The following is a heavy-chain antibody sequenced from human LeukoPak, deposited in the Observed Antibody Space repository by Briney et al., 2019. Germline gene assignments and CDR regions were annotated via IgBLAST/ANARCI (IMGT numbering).Heavy chain of an antibody. D-gene: IGHD5-12*01. J-gene: IGHJ4*02. V-gene: IGHV4-34*01. CDR3: ARAPVVVARYVY. CDR1: GGSFSGYY. CDR2: INHSGST. Sequence: TSETLSLTCAVYGGSFSGYYWSWIRQPPGKGLEWIGEINHSGSTNYNPSLKSRVTISVDTSKNQFSLKLSSVTAADTAVYYCARAPVVVARYVYWGQGTLVTVSS.